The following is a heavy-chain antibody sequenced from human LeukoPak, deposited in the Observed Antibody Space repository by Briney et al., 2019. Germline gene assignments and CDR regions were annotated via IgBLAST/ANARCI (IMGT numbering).Heavy chain of an antibody. J-gene: IGHJ4*02. CDR3: AREEWELASFDY. CDR2: ISSSSSYI. Sequence: GGSLTLSCPASGFTFSRYSMNWVRQPPGKGLEWVSSISSSSSYIYYADSVKGRFTISRDNAKNSQYLQMNSLRAEDTAVYYCAREEWELASFDYWGQGTLVTVSS. V-gene: IGHV3-21*01. CDR1: GFTFSRYS. D-gene: IGHD1-26*01.